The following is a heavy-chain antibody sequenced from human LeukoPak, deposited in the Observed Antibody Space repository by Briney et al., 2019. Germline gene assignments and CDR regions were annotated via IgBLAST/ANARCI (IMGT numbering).Heavy chain of an antibody. CDR1: GYTFIGYY. D-gene: IGHD4-17*01. V-gene: IGHV1-2*04. J-gene: IGHJ6*02. Sequence: ASVKDSCKASGYTFIGYYMHWVRQAPGQGLEWMGWINPNTGGTNYAQKFQGWVTMTRDTSISTAYMELSRLRSDGTAVYYCARGRATVTTLSGMDVWGQGTTVTVSS. CDR2: INPNTGGT. CDR3: ARGRATVTTLSGMDV.